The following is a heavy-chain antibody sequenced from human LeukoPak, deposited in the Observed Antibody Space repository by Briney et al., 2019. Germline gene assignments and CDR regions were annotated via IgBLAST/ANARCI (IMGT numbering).Heavy chain of an antibody. J-gene: IGHJ4*02. CDR1: GGTFSSYA. Sequence: ASVKVSCKASGGTFSSYAISWVRQAPGQGLEWMGRIIPILGIANYAQKFQGRVTMTRNTSISTAYMELSSLRSEDTAVYYCARDYSSSWFRLDYWGQGTLVTVSS. CDR2: IIPILGIA. CDR3: ARDYSSSWFRLDY. D-gene: IGHD6-13*01. V-gene: IGHV1-69*04.